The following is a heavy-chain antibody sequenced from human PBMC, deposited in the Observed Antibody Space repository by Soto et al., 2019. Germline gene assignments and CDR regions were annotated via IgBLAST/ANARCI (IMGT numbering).Heavy chain of an antibody. J-gene: IGHJ4*02. D-gene: IGHD4-4*01. V-gene: IGHV1-46*01. CDR3: ARELQGLYYFDY. CDR2: INASNGST. CDR1: GYTFTSYY. Sequence: ASVKVSCKASGYTFTSYYMHWVRQAPGQRLEWMGRINASNGSTSYAQKFQGRVTITRDTSASTAYMELSSLRSEDTAVYYCARELQGLYYFDYWGLGTLVTVSS.